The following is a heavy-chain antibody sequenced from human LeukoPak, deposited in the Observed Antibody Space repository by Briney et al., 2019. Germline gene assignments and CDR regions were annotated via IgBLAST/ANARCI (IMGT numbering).Heavy chain of an antibody. CDR2: ISGRGTT. Sequence: GGSLRLSCAASGFTFSIYAMNWVRQAPGKGLEWVSAISGRGTTYYADSVKGRFTISRDNSKNTLYLQMNSLRAEDTAVYYCAKDPMVRGSTYDYWGQGTLVTVSS. CDR3: AKDPMVRGSTYDY. D-gene: IGHD3-10*01. J-gene: IGHJ4*02. V-gene: IGHV3-23*01. CDR1: GFTFSIYA.